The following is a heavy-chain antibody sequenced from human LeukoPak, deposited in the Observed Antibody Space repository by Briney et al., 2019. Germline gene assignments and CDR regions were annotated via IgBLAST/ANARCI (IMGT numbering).Heavy chain of an antibody. D-gene: IGHD5-12*01. J-gene: IGHJ4*02. V-gene: IGHV3-48*03. CDR2: ISSGGYTA. Sequence: PGGSLRLSCAASGFTFSDYEMNWVRQAPGKGLEWLSYISSGGYTADYADSVKGRFTISRDNAKNSVYLQMHSLRAEDTGLYYCARSKRDIVATIGYWGQGTLVAVPS. CDR1: GFTFSDYE. CDR3: ARSKRDIVATIGY.